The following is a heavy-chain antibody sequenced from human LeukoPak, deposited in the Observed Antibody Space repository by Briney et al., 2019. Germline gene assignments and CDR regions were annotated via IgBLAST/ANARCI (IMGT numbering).Heavy chain of an antibody. J-gene: IGHJ4*02. Sequence: SETLSLTCTVSGGSISSSSYYWGSIHQPPGKGLEWIGSIYYSGSTYYNPSLKSRVTISVDTSKNQFSLKLSSVTAADTAVYYCARHPTPSMVRGVQGFDYWGQGTLVTVSS. CDR3: ARHPTPSMVRGVQGFDY. CDR1: GGSISSSSYY. CDR2: IYYSGST. V-gene: IGHV4-39*01. D-gene: IGHD3-10*01.